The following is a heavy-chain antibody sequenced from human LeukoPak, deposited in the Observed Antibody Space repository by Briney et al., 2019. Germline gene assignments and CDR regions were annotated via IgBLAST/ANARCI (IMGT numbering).Heavy chain of an antibody. Sequence: PGGSLRLSCAASGFTFSSYSMNWVRPTPGRGLERVSSISSSSSYIYYAHSVKGRFTISRDNAKNSLYLQMNSLRAEDTAVYYCARVYCSGGSCYLGFDYWGQGTLVTVSS. CDR2: ISSSSSYI. CDR3: ARVYCSGGSCYLGFDY. J-gene: IGHJ4*02. V-gene: IGHV3-21*01. CDR1: GFTFSSYS. D-gene: IGHD2-15*01.